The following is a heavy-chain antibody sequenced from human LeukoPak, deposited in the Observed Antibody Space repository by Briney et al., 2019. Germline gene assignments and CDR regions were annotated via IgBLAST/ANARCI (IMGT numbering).Heavy chain of an antibody. V-gene: IGHV5-51*01. J-gene: IGHJ4*02. CDR3: ARQSSGCFDN. D-gene: IGHD6-19*01. CDR2: IYPGDSDT. CDR1: GYSFTSYW. Sequence: HGESLKISCKGSGYSFTSYWIDWVRQMPGRGLEWMGTIYPGDSDTRYSPSFQGQVTISADKSISTAYLQWSSLKASDTAMYYCARQSSGCFDNWGQGTLVTVSS.